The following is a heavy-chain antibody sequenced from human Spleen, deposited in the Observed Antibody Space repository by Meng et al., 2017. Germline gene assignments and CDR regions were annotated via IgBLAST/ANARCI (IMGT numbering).Heavy chain of an antibody. CDR3: SGHIDY. D-gene: IGHD5-12*01. Sequence: GESLKISCAASGFYFSNAWMSWVRQAPGKGLEWVGRIKSNTDGGTAEYAAPVTGRFTISRDDSKNTVYLQMSSLKTEDTAVYYCSGHIDYWGQGTLVTVSS. CDR1: GFYFSNAW. V-gene: IGHV3-15*01. J-gene: IGHJ4*02. CDR2: IKSNTDGGTA.